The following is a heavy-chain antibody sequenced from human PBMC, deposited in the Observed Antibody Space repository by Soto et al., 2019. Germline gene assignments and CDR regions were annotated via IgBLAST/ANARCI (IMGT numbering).Heavy chain of an antibody. V-gene: IGHV5-51*01. D-gene: IGHD3-22*01. Sequence: PGESLKISCKGSGYSFTSYWIGWVRQMPGKGLEWMGIIYPGDSDTRYSPSFQGQATISADKSISTAYLQWSSLKASDTAMYYCARQGGYYDSIYYYYYGMDVWGQGTTVTVSS. CDR1: GYSFTSYW. CDR3: ARQGGYYDSIYYYYYGMDV. CDR2: IYPGDSDT. J-gene: IGHJ6*02.